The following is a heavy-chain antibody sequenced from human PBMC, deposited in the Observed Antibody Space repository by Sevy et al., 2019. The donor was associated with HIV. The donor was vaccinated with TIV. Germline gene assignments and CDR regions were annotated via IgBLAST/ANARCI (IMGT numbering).Heavy chain of an antibody. V-gene: IGHV3-23*01. J-gene: IGHJ4*02. CDR1: GFTFSKYS. D-gene: IGHD2-8*01. CDR2: FSFGCGRI. Sequence: GGSLRLSCEASGFTFSKYSMSWVRQAPGKGLEWVSTFSFGCGRINYADSVKGHFTISRDDSKNPLYLQMNSLRAEDTAVYYCAREGCTKPHDYWGQGTLVTVSS. CDR3: AREGCTKPHDY.